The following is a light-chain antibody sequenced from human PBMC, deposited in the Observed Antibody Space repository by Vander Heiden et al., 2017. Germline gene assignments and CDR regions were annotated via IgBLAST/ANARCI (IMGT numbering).Light chain of an antibody. J-gene: IGKJ4*01. CDR1: QSLLHSNGYNY. CDR2: LGS. Sequence: DIVMTQSPLSLPVTPGEPASISCRSSQSLLHSNGYNYLDWYLQKPGQSPQLLSYLGSNRASGVPDRFSGSGSGTDFTLKISRVEAEDVGVYYCMQALQTPFTFGGGTKVEIK. V-gene: IGKV2-28*01. CDR3: MQALQTPFT.